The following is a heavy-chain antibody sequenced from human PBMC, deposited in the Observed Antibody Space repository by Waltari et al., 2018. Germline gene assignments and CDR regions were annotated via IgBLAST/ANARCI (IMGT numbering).Heavy chain of an antibody. V-gene: IGHV3-33*01. CDR1: GFTFSSYG. CDR2: IWYDGSNK. CDR3: ARDLRYSSSSGDY. Sequence: QVQLVESGGGVVQPGRSLRLSCAASGFTFSSYGMHWVRQAPGKGLEWVAVIWYDGSNKYYADSVKGRFTSSRDNSKNTLYLQMNSLRAEDTAVYYCARDLRYSSSSGDYWGQGTLVTVSS. J-gene: IGHJ4*02. D-gene: IGHD6-6*01.